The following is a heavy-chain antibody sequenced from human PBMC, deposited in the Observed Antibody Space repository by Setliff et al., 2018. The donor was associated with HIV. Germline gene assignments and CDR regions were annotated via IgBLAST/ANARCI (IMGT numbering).Heavy chain of an antibody. CDR1: GYTFTSYG. V-gene: IGHV1-18*01. D-gene: IGHD3-22*01. CDR2: ISAYNGNT. CDR3: ARDPGGYDSSGFDAFDI. Sequence: GASVKVSCKASGYTFTSYGISWVRQAPGQGLEWMGWISAYNGNTNYAQKLQGRVTITADESTSTAYMELSSLRSEDTTVYYCARDPGGYDSSGFDAFDIWGQGTMVTVS. J-gene: IGHJ3*02.